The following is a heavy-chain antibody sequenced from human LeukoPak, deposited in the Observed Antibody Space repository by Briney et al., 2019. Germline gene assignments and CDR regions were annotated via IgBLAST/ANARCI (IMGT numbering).Heavy chain of an antibody. Sequence: PSQTLSLTCTVTGDSISSGANYWGWIRQHPGKGPEWIGHTYYSGSTYYNPSLKSRVTISADTSKNQFSLKLSSVTAADTALYFCASTGYCSDTSCYPFDYWGQGILVTVSS. CDR1: GDSISSGANY. CDR3: ASTGYCSDTSCYPFDY. CDR2: TYYSGST. V-gene: IGHV4-31*03. D-gene: IGHD2-2*01. J-gene: IGHJ4*02.